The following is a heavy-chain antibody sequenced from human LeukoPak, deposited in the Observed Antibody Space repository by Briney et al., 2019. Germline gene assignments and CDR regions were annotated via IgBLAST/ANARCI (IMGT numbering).Heavy chain of an antibody. D-gene: IGHD3-10*01. CDR2: IYYRGST. J-gene: IGHJ4*02. Sequence: SETLSLTCTVSGGSVSSGSYYWSWIRQPPGKGLEWIGYIYYRGSTKYNPSLKSRVTISVDTSNNQFSLKLSSVAAADTAVYYCAAAAYGSGSYTVDYWGLGTLVTVSS. CDR1: GGSVSSGSYY. CDR3: AAAAYGSGSYTVDY. V-gene: IGHV4-61*01.